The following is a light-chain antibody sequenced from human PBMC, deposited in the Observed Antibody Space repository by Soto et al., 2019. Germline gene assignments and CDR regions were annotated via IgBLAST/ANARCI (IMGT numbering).Light chain of an antibody. CDR1: RSNIGSNYD. V-gene: IGLV1-40*01. CDR3: QSYDSDVSAWV. CDR2: GYT. Sequence: QSVLTQAPSASGAPGQRVTISCSGGRSNIGSNYDVHWYQHLPGTAPKLLIFGYTNRPSGVPDRFSGSKSGTSASLAITGLQSEDEAAYYCQSYDSDVSAWVFGGGTKLTVL. J-gene: IGLJ3*02.